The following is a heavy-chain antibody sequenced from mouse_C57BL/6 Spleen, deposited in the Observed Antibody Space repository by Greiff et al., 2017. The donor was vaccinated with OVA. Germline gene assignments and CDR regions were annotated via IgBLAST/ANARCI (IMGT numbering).Heavy chain of an antibody. CDR1: GYTFTSYG. CDR2: IYPRSGNT. D-gene: IGHD2-2*01. J-gene: IGHJ4*01. Sequence: VQLQQSGAELARPGASVKLSCKASGYTFTSYGISWVKQRTGQGLEWIGEIYPRSGNTYYNEKFKGKATLTADKSSSTAYMELRSLTSEDSAVDFCARYGYDVYAMDYWGQGTSVTVSS. CDR3: ARYGYDVYAMDY. V-gene: IGHV1-81*01.